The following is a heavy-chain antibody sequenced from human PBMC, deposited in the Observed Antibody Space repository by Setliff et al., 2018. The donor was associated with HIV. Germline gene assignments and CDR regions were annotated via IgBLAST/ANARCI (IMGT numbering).Heavy chain of an antibody. CDR1: GFTFSWYG. J-gene: IGHJ5*02. V-gene: IGHV3-30*03. CDR2: ISYDGSNK. D-gene: IGHD3-10*01. CDR3: ASSGSGSYINWFGP. Sequence: GGSLRLSCAASGFTFSWYGMDWVRQAPGKGLEWVAVISYDGSNKYYADSVKGRFTISRDNDKNSVHLQMTSLRAEDTAVYYCASSGSGSYINWFGPWGQGTLVTVSS.